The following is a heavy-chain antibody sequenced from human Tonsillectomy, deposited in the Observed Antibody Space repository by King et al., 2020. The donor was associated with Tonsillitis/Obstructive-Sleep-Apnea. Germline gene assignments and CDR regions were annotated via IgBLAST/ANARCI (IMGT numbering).Heavy chain of an antibody. J-gene: IGHJ4*02. D-gene: IGHD6-19*01. Sequence: VQLVESGGGLVQPGGSLRLSCAASGFTFSSYWMSWVLQAPGKGLEWVANINEDGSQKYYVDSVKGRFTISRDNAKNSLYLQMNSLRADDSAMYYCARGAVAGTLPNYWGQGHLVTVSS. CDR1: GFTFSSYW. V-gene: IGHV3-7*04. CDR3: ARGAVAGTLPNY. CDR2: INEDGSQK.